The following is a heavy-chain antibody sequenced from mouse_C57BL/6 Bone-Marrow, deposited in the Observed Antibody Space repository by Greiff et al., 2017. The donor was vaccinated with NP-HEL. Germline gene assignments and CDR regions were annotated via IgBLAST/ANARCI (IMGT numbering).Heavy chain of an antibody. CDR1: GYSFTDYN. CDR3: ARTHYGSSHWYFDV. V-gene: IGHV1-39*01. D-gene: IGHD1-1*01. J-gene: IGHJ1*03. Sequence: LVESGPELVKPGASVKISCKASGYSFTDYNMNWVKQSNGKSLEWIGVINPNYGTTSYNQKFKGKATLTVDQSSSTAYMPLNSLTSEDSAVYYCARTHYGSSHWYFDVWGTGTTVTVSS. CDR2: INPNYGTT.